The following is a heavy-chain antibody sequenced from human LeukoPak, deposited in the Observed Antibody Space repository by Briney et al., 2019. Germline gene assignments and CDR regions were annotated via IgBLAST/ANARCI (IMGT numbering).Heavy chain of an antibody. V-gene: IGHV1-69*16. Sequence: ASVKVSCKASGGTFSSYTTSWVRQAPGQGLEWMGRIIPILGTANYAQKFQGRVTITTDESTSTAYMELSSLRSEDTAVYYCARSGIAVAGDFDYWGQGTLVTVSS. D-gene: IGHD6-19*01. J-gene: IGHJ4*02. CDR1: GGTFSSYT. CDR3: ARSGIAVAGDFDY. CDR2: IIPILGTA.